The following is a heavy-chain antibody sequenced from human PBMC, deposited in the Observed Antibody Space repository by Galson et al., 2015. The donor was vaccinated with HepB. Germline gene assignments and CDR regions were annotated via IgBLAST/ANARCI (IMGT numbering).Heavy chain of an antibody. CDR3: ARRGYGSSWSYFDC. V-gene: IGHV3-7*01. CDR2: IKQAGSEK. J-gene: IGHJ4*02. CDR1: GFTFSSCW. Sequence: SLRLSCAASGFTFSSCWMNWVRQAPGKGLEWVAKIKQAGSEKYYVDSVKGRFTISRDNAKNSLYLQMNSLRAEDTAVYYCARRGYGSSWSYFDCWGQGTLVTVSS. D-gene: IGHD6-13*01.